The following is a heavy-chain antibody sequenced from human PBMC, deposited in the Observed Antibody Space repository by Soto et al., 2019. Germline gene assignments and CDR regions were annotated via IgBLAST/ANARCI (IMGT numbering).Heavy chain of an antibody. CDR3: DKAFRFGDFDY. J-gene: IGHJ4*02. CDR2: IYYSGGT. D-gene: IGHD3-10*01. Sequence: QVQLQESGPGLVKPSQTLSLTCTVSGGSISSGDYYWSWIRQPPGKGLEWIGYIYYSGGTYYNPSIKSGVTISVDTSKNQFSLKVSYVTAADTAVYSCDKAFRFGDFDYWGQGTLVTVSS. CDR1: GGSISSGDYY. V-gene: IGHV4-30-4*01.